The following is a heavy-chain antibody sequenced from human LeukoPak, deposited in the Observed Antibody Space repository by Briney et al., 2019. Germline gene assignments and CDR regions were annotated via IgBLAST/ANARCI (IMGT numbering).Heavy chain of an antibody. CDR1: GGSISSSY. J-gene: IGHJ5*02. CDR2: IYSSGTS. D-gene: IGHD6-6*01. V-gene: IGHV4-4*09. Sequence: SEILSLTCTVSGGSISSSYWSWIGQPPGKGLEWIGYIYSSGTSNYNPPLKSRVTISVDTSKNQFSLNLDSVTAADTAVYYCARHTAKTYSSSSDWFDPWGQGTLVTVSS. CDR3: ARHTAKTYSSSSDWFDP.